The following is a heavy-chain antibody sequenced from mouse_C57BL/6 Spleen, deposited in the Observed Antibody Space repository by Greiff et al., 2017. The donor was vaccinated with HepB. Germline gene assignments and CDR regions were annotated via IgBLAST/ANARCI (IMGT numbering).Heavy chain of an antibody. CDR1: GFTFSSYA. J-gene: IGHJ4*01. V-gene: IGHV5-4*01. Sequence: EVKVVESGGGLVKPGGSLKLSCAASGFTFSSYAMSWVRQTPEKRLEWVATISDGGSYTYYPDNVKGRFTISRDNAKNNLYLQMSHLKSEDTAMYYCARDYYGNRGYAMDYWGQGTSVTVSS. D-gene: IGHD2-1*01. CDR2: ISDGGSYT. CDR3: ARDYYGNRGYAMDY.